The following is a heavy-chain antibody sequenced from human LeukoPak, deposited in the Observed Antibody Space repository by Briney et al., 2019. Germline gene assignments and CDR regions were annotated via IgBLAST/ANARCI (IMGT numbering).Heavy chain of an antibody. V-gene: IGHV1-18*04. Sequence: GASVKVSCKASGYTFTGYYMHWVRQAPGQGLEWMGWISAYNGNTNYAQKLQGRVTMTTDTSTSTAYMELRSLRSDDTAVYYCARDPVTIFGVVIPMGSGANWFDPWGQGTLVTVSS. J-gene: IGHJ5*02. CDR1: GYTFTGYY. D-gene: IGHD3-3*01. CDR2: ISAYNGNT. CDR3: ARDPVTIFGVVIPMGSGANWFDP.